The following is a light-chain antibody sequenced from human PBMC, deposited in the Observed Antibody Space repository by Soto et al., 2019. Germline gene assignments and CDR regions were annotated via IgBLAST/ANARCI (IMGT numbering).Light chain of an antibody. CDR2: SNN. Sequence: QSVLTQPPSASGTPGQRATISCSGSSSNIGSNTVNWYQQLPGTAPKLLIYSNNQRPSGVPDRFSGSKSGTSASLAISGLQSEDEGDYYCAAWDDSLNGVVFGGGTKLTVL. CDR3: AAWDDSLNGVV. CDR1: SSNIGSNT. V-gene: IGLV1-44*01. J-gene: IGLJ2*01.